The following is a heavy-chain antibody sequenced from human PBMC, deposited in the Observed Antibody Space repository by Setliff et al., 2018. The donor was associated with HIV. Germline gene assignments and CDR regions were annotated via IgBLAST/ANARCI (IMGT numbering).Heavy chain of an antibody. V-gene: IGHV3-21*01. J-gene: IGHJ6*03. CDR3: ARDQRDESKIYYYYYYMDV. CDR2: ISSSSSYV. CDR1: GFTFSSYS. Sequence: KPGGSLRLSCAASGFTFSSYSMNWVRQAPGKGLEWVSSISSSSSYVYYADSVKGRFTISRDNAKNSLYLQMNSLRAEDTAVYYCARDQRDESKIYYYYYYMDVWGKGTTVTVSS.